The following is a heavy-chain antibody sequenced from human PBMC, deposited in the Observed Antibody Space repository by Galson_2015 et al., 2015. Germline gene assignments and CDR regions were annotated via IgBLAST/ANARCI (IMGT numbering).Heavy chain of an antibody. D-gene: IGHD4-17*01. J-gene: IGHJ4*02. Sequence: SLRLSCAASGFTFSSYGMHWVRQAPGKGLEWVAVIWYDGSNKYYADSVRGRFTISRDNSKNTLYLQMNSLRAEDTAVYYCAREDDYGPWLDYWGQGTLVTVSS. V-gene: IGHV3-33*01. CDR1: GFTFSSYG. CDR2: IWYDGSNK. CDR3: AREDDYGPWLDY.